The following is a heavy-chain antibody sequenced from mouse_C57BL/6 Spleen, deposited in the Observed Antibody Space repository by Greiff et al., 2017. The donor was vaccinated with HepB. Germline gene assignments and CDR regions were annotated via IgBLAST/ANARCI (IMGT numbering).Heavy chain of an antibody. V-gene: IGHV6-6*01. CDR2: IRNKANNHAT. D-gene: IGHD1-1*01. Sequence: EVKVEESGGGLVQPGGSMKLSCAASGFTFSDAWMDWVRQSPEKGLEWVAEIRNKANNHATYYAESVKGRFTISRDDSKSSVYLQMNSLRAEDTGIYYCTRRFSTTVVAWYFDVWGTGTTVTVSS. CDR1: GFTFSDAW. CDR3: TRRFSTTVVAWYFDV. J-gene: IGHJ1*03.